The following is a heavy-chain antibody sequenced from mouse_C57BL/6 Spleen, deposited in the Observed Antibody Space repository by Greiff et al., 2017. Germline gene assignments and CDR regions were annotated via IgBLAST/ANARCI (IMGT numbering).Heavy chain of an antibody. CDR3: TEGGYYFDY. CDR2: IRLKSDNYAT. V-gene: IGHV6-3*01. Sequence: EVKLEESGGGLVQPGGSMKLSCVASGFTFSNYWMNWVRQSPEKGLEWVAQIRLKSDNYATHYAESVKGRFTISRDDSKSSVYLQMNNLRAEDTGIYYCTEGGYYFDYWGQGTTLTVSS. J-gene: IGHJ2*01. D-gene: IGHD1-1*02. CDR1: GFTFSNYW.